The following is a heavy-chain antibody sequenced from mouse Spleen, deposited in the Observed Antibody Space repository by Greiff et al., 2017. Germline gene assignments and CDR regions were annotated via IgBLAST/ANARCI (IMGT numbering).Heavy chain of an antibody. V-gene: IGHV1-22*01. CDR3: AGHPGYFDY. J-gene: IGHJ2*01. CDR2: INPNNGGT. CDR1: GYTFTDYN. Sequence: VQLKQSGPELVKPGASVKMSCKASGYTFTDYNMHWVKQSHGKSLEWIGYINPNNGGTSYNQKFKGKATLTVNKSSSTAYMELRSLTSEDSAVYYCAGHPGYFDYWGQGTTLTVSS.